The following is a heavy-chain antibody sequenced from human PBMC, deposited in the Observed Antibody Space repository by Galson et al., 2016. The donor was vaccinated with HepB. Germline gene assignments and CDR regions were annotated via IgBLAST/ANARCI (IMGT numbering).Heavy chain of an antibody. CDR3: AVLGFCINNSCSRMGDYFDS. CDR1: GYTFTGYY. Sequence: SVKVSCKASGYTFTGYYIHWVRQAPGQGLEWMGWIRPNSGDTNYAHKFQDRVTVTRDTSISTAYMELSRLRSDDTAFYYCAVLGFCINNSCSRMGDYFDSWGQGTLVTVSS. V-gene: IGHV1-2*02. D-gene: IGHD2-2*01. CDR2: IRPNSGDT. J-gene: IGHJ4*02.